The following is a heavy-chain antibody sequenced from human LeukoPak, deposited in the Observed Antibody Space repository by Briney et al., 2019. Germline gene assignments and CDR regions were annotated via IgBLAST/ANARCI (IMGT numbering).Heavy chain of an antibody. CDR2: IYYSGST. CDR1: GGSISSYY. CDR3: ARDYGDYGDAFDI. Sequence: PSETLSLTCTVSGGSISSYYWSWIRQPPGKRLEWIGYIYYSGSTNYNPSLKSRVTISVDTSKNQFSLKLSSVTAADTAVYYCARDYGDYGDAFDIWGQGTMVTVSS. J-gene: IGHJ3*02. D-gene: IGHD4-17*01. V-gene: IGHV4-59*12.